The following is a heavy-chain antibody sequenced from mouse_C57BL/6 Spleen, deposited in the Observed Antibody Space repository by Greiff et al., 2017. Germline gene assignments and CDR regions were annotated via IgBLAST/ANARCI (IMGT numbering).Heavy chain of an antibody. CDR1: GYTFTSYW. CDR3: ATGTGFAY. V-gene: IGHV1-52*01. Sequence: VQRVESGAELVRPGSSVKLSCKASGYTFTSYWMHWVKQRPIQGLEWIVNIDPSDSETHYNQKFKDKATLTVDKSSSTAYMQLSSLTSEDSAVYYCATGTGFAYWGQGTLVTVSA. CDR2: IDPSDSET. J-gene: IGHJ3*01. D-gene: IGHD4-1*01.